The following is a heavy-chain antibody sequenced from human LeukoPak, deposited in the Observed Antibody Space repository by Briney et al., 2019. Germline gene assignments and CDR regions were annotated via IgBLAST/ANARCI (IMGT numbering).Heavy chain of an antibody. D-gene: IGHD3-3*01. CDR2: IRSKAYGGTT. CDR1: GFTFGDYA. J-gene: IGHJ4*02. Sequence: GGSLRLSCTASGFTFGDYAMSWVRQAPGKGLEWVGFIRSKAYGGTTEYAASVKGRFTISRDDSKSIAYLQMNSLKTEDTAVYYCTRDLLDLRFLEWLPFDYWGQGTLVTVSS. CDR3: TRDLLDLRFLEWLPFDY. V-gene: IGHV3-49*04.